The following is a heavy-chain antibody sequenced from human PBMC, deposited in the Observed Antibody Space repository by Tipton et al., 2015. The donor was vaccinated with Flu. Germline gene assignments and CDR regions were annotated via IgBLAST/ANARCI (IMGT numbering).Heavy chain of an antibody. J-gene: IGHJ4*01. CDR2: ISSSSNKI. D-gene: IGHD3-22*01. V-gene: IGHV3-48*02. CDR3: ATVVTTSNGWVYQTEN. Sequence: GSLRLSCAASGFTFGSSGMNWVRQAPGKGLEWISYISSSSNKIEYADSVRGRFTTSRDNARNSLYLQMSSLTDEDTAVYYCATVVTTSNGWVYQTENWGQGTLVTVSS. CDR1: GFTFGSSG.